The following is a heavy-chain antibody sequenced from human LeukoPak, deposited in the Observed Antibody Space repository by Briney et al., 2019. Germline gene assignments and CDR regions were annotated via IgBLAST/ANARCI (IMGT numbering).Heavy chain of an antibody. CDR2: ISYDGSDK. V-gene: IGHV3-30*18. CDR3: AKDRSRENYYGSGSSPPDY. CDR1: GFTFRSHG. Sequence: GGSPRLSCAASGFTFRSHGMHWVRQAPGKGLEWVAVISYDGSDKYYADSVKGRFTISRDNSKNTLYLQMNSLRAEDTAVYYCAKDRSRENYYGSGSSPPDYWGQGTLVTVSS. D-gene: IGHD3-10*01. J-gene: IGHJ4*02.